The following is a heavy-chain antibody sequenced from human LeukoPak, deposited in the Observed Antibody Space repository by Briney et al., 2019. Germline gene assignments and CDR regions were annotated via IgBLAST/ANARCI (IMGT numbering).Heavy chain of an antibody. J-gene: IGHJ4*02. CDR1: GFNFSGYS. CDR2: ISSSSSYI. D-gene: IGHD3-9*01. Sequence: GGSLRLSCAASGFNFSGYSMNWVRQAPGKGLEWVSSISSSSSYIYYADSVKGRFTISRDNAKNSLYLQMNSLRAEDTAVYYCARGVVRYFDYWGQGALVTVSS. V-gene: IGHV3-21*01. CDR3: ARGVVRYFDY.